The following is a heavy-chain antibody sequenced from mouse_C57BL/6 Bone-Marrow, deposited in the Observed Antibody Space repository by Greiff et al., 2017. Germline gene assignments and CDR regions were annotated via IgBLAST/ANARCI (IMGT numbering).Heavy chain of an antibody. CDR3: ARNDYDDYYAMDY. CDR2: IYSSDSET. J-gene: IGHJ4*01. D-gene: IGHD2-4*01. CDR1: GYTFTSYW. Sequence: QVQLQQPGAELVRPGSSVKLSCKASGYTFTSYWMDWVKQRPGQGLEWIGNIYSSDSETHYNQKFKDKATLTVDKSSSTAYMQLSSMTSGDYAIYCCARNDYDDYYAMDYWGQGTSVTGSS. V-gene: IGHV1-61*01.